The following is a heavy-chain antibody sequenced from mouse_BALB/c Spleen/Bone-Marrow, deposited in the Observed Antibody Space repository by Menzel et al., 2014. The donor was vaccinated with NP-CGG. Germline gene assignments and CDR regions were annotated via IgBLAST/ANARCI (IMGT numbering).Heavy chain of an antibody. CDR1: GYSFXSYW. V-gene: IGHV1-74*04. J-gene: IGHJ3*01. CDR3: ARSRGEGY. CDR2: IHPSGSET. Sequence: SGAELVRPGASVKLSCKASGYSFXSYWMNWVKQRPGQGLEWIGMIHPSGSETRLNQNFKDKATLTVDKSSSTAYMQLSSPTSEDSAVYYCARSRGEGYWGQGTLVTVSA.